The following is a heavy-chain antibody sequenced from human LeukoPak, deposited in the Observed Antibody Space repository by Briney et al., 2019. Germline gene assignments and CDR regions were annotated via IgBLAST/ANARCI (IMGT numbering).Heavy chain of an antibody. V-gene: IGHV1-46*01. CDR3: ARVYADSYFDY. D-gene: IGHD2/OR15-2a*01. J-gene: IGHJ4*02. Sequence: ASVKVSCKTSGYTFTRYYMQWVRQAPGHGLEWMGIINPISGATDYAQKFQGRVTMTRDTSTSTVYMELSSLRSDDTAVYYCARVYADSYFDYWGQGTLVTVSS. CDR1: GYTFTRYY. CDR2: INPISGAT.